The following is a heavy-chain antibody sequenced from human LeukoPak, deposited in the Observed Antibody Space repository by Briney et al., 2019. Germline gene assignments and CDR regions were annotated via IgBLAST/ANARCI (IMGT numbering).Heavy chain of an antibody. J-gene: IGHJ4*02. V-gene: IGHV1-2*02. D-gene: IGHD2-2*01. CDR1: GYTFTAYY. CDR3: ARGGRYCSTTSCLGEGYYFDY. CDR2: INPNSGGT. Sequence: ASVKVSCKASGYTFTAYYIHWVRQAPGQGLEWMGWINPNSGGTNYAQKFQGRVTMTRDTSINTAYMDLSRLRSDDTAVYYCARGGRYCSTTSCLGEGYYFDYWGQGTLVTVSS.